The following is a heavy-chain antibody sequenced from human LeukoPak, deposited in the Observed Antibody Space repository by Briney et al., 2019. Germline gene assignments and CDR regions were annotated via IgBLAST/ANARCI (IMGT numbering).Heavy chain of an antibody. V-gene: IGHV4-4*07. Sequence: SETLSLTCTVSGGSISSYYWSWIRQPAGKGLEWIGRIYTSGSTNYNPSPKSRVTMSVDTSKNQFSLKLSSVTAADTAVYYCARASLSYSSGWYSYYFNYWGQGTLVTVSS. D-gene: IGHD6-19*01. J-gene: IGHJ4*02. CDR3: ARASLSYSSGWYSYYFNY. CDR2: IYTSGST. CDR1: GGSISSYY.